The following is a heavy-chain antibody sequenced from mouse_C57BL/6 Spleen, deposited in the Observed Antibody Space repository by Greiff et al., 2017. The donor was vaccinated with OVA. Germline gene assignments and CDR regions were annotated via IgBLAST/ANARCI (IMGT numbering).Heavy chain of an antibody. J-gene: IGHJ4*01. CDR1: GYTFTSYW. CDR2: IHPNSGST. V-gene: IGHV1-64*01. CDR3: AIYYGSSYGYYYAMDY. D-gene: IGHD1-1*01. Sequence: QVQLQQPGAELVKPGASVKLSCKASGYTFTSYWMHWVKQRPGQGLEWIGMIHPNSGSTNYNEKFKSKATLTVDKSSSTAYMQLSSLTSEDSAVYYCAIYYGSSYGYYYAMDYWGQGTSVTVSS.